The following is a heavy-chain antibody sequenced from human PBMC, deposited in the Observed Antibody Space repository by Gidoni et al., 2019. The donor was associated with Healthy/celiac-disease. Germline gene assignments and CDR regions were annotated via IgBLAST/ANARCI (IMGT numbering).Heavy chain of an antibody. CDR1: GGSISSSNW. D-gene: IGHD2-15*01. J-gene: IGHJ6*02. Sequence: QVQLQESGPGLVKPSGTLSLTCAVSGGSISSSNWWSWVRQPPGKGLEWIGEIYHSGSTNYNPSLKSRVTISVDKSKNQISLKLSSVTAADTAVYYCARVDCSGGSCYLHYGMDVWGQGTTVTVSS. V-gene: IGHV4-4*02. CDR2: IYHSGST. CDR3: ARVDCSGGSCYLHYGMDV.